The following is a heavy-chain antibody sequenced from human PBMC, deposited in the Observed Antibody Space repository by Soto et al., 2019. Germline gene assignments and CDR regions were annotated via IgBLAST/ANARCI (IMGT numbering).Heavy chain of an antibody. V-gene: IGHV1-69*13. CDR3: ARDGIAAADYYYGMDV. CDR1: GYTFTGYY. CDR2: IIPIFGTA. Sequence: ASVKVSCKASGYTFTGYYMHWVRQATGQGLEWMGGIIPIFGTANYAQKFQGRVTITADESTSTAYMELSSLRSEDTAVYYCARDGIAAADYYYGMDVWGQGTTVTVSS. D-gene: IGHD6-13*01. J-gene: IGHJ6*02.